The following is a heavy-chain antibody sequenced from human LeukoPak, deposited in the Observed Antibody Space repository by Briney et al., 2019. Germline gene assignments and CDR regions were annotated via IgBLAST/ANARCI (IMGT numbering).Heavy chain of an antibody. J-gene: IGHJ4*02. Sequence: SETLSLTCTVSGGSISSSSYYWGWIRQPPGKGLEWIGSIYYSGSTYYNPSLKSRVTISVDTSKNQFSLKLSSVTAADTAVYYCARAGGSPFDYWGQGTLVTVSS. CDR3: ARAGGSPFDY. CDR1: GGSISSSSYY. V-gene: IGHV4-39*01. CDR2: IYYSGST. D-gene: IGHD3-16*01.